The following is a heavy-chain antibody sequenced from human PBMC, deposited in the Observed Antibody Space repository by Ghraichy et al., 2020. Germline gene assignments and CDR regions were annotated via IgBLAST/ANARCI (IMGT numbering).Heavy chain of an antibody. V-gene: IGHV4-34*01. D-gene: IGHD4-23*01. CDR3: ASSTGVTPSAFQH. CDR1: GGSFSGYY. J-gene: IGHJ1*01. Sequence: SETLSLTCAVYGGSFSGYYWSWIRQPPGKGLEWIGKINHSGSTNYNPSLKSRVTISVDTSKNQFSLKLSSVTAADTAVYYCASSTGVTPSAFQHWGQGTLVTVSS. CDR2: INHSGST.